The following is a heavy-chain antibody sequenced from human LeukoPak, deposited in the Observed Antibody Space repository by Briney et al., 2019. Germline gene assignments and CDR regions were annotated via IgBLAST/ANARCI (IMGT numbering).Heavy chain of an antibody. J-gene: IGHJ5*02. CDR1: GGTFSSYA. Sequence: GASVKVSCKASGGTFSSYAISWVRQAPGQGLEWMGGIIPIFGTANYAQKFQGRVTITADESTSTAYMELSSLRSEDTAVYYCARDHDNWFDPWGQGTLVTVSS. CDR2: IIPIFGTA. V-gene: IGHV1-69*01. CDR3: ARDHDNWFDP.